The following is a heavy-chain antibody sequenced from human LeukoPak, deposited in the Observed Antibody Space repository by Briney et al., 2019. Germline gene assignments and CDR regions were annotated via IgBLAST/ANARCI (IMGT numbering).Heavy chain of an antibody. V-gene: IGHV3-23*01. CDR2: ISGSGGSK. Sequence: PGGSLRLSCAASGFTFDTYGMSWVRQAPGKGLEWVSAISGSGGSKYYADSVKGRFTISRDNSKNKLYLQMNSLRAEDTAVYYCAKVRVGYSSIWVFDYWGQGTLVTVSS. J-gene: IGHJ4*02. CDR3: AKVRVGYSSIWVFDY. D-gene: IGHD6-13*01. CDR1: GFTFDTYG.